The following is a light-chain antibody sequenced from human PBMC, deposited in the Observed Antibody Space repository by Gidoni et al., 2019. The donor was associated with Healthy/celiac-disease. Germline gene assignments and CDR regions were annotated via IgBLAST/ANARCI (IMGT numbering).Light chain of an antibody. CDR3: QQRSNWPPLYT. Sequence: ELVLTQSQATLSLSPGERATLSCRASQSVSSYLAWYQQKPGQAPRLLIYDASNRATGIPARFSGSGSGTDFTLTISSLEPEDFAVYYCQQRSNWPPLYTFXXXTKLEIK. V-gene: IGKV3-11*01. CDR2: DAS. CDR1: QSVSSY. J-gene: IGKJ2*01.